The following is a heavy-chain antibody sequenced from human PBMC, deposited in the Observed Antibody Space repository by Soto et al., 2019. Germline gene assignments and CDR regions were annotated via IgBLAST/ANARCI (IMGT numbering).Heavy chain of an antibody. CDR1: GGTFSSYA. V-gene: IGHV1-69*13. Sequence: ASVKVSCKASGGTFSSYAISWVRQAPGQGLEWMGGIIPIFGTANYAQKFQGRVTITADESTSTAYMELSSLRSEDTAVYYCARVYGSGSYYPYYYGMDVWGQGTTVTVSS. J-gene: IGHJ6*02. CDR2: IIPIFGTA. CDR3: ARVYGSGSYYPYYYGMDV. D-gene: IGHD3-10*01.